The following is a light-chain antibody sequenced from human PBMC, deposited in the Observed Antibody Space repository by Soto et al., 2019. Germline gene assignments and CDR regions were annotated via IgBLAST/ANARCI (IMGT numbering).Light chain of an antibody. V-gene: IGKV3-15*01. J-gene: IGKJ1*01. CDR1: QSVSSN. Sequence: EIVMTQSPVTLSVSPGERATLSCRASQSVSSNLAWYQQKPAQAPRLLIYGASTRATGIPDRFSGSGSGTEFTLTISSLQSKDSAVYYCQQCPNWPRTFGQGAKVEIK. CDR3: QQCPNWPRT. CDR2: GAS.